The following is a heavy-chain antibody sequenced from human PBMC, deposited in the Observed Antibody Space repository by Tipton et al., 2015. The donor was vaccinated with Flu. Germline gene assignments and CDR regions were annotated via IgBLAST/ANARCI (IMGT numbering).Heavy chain of an antibody. Sequence: SLRLSCAASGFTFSSYDMHWVRQATGKGLEWVSAIGTAGDTYYPGSVEGRFTISRENAKNSLYLQMNSLRAGDTAVYYCARAPPPEDITGTYFDYWGQGTLVTVSS. CDR3: ARAPPPEDITGTYFDY. CDR1: GFTFSSYD. J-gene: IGHJ4*02. CDR2: IGTAGDT. V-gene: IGHV3-13*01. D-gene: IGHD1/OR15-1a*01.